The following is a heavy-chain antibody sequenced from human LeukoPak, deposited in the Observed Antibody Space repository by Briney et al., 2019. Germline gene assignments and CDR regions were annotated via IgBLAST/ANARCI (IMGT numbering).Heavy chain of an antibody. CDR1: GGSFSGYY. J-gene: IGHJ4*02. V-gene: IGHV4-34*01. CDR3: ARRPSIWGSYRYFFDY. Sequence: SETLSLTCVVYGGSFSGYYWSWIRQPPGKGLEWIGEINHSGSTNYNPSLKSRVTISVDTSKNQFSLKLSSVTGADTAVYYCARRPSIWGSYRYFFDYWGQGTLGTVSS. D-gene: IGHD3-16*02. CDR2: INHSGST.